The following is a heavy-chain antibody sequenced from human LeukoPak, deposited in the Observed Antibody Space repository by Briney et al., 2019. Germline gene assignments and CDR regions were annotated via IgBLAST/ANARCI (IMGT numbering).Heavy chain of an antibody. CDR2: IIPIFGTA. CDR3: ARVTLAVTPYYFDY. J-gene: IGHJ4*02. D-gene: IGHD4-17*01. Sequence: GASVKVSCKASGGTFSSYAISWVRQAPGQGLEWMGGIIPIFGTANYAQKFQGRVTITADESTRTAYMELSSLRSEDTAVYYCARVTLAVTPYYFDYWGQGTLVTVSS. CDR1: GGTFSSYA. V-gene: IGHV1-69*13.